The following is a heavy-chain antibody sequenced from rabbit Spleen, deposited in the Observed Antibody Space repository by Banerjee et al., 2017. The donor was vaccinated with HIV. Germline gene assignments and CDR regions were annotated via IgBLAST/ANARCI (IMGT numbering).Heavy chain of an antibody. CDR2: IDPIFGIA. Sequence: QSLEESGGDLVKPGASLTLTCTASGFSFSSGYYVCWVRQAPWKGLEWIGYIDPIFGIANYANSVKGRFTISRDNAQNTVDLKMTSLTAADTATYFCARLGHADYPYAYGLKLWGQGTLVTVS. CDR3: ARLGHADYPYAYGLKL. V-gene: IGHV1S40*01. D-gene: IGHD6-1*01. CDR1: GFSFSSGYY. J-gene: IGHJ3*01.